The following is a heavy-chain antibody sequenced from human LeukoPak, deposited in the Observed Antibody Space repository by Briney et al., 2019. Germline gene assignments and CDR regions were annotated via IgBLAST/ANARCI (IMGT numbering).Heavy chain of an antibody. Sequence: SETLSLTCTVSGGSISSSSYYWGWIRQPPGKGLEWIGSIYYSGSTYYNPSLKSRVTISVDTSKNQFSLKLSSVTAADTAVYYCARDRLLAQHYYYYYYMDVWGKGTTVTVSS. J-gene: IGHJ6*03. CDR2: IYYSGST. CDR3: ARDRLLAQHYYYYYYMDV. V-gene: IGHV4-39*07. CDR1: GGSISSSSYY. D-gene: IGHD2-21*01.